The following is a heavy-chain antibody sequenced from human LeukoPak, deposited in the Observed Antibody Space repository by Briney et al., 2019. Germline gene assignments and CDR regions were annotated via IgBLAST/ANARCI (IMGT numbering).Heavy chain of an antibody. J-gene: IGHJ4*02. D-gene: IGHD2/OR15-2a*01. V-gene: IGHV4-59*01. CDR2: IYYSGST. CDR1: GGSFRSYY. CDR3: ARDLSEEGTFDY. Sequence: SETLSLTCTVSGGSFRSYYWSWIRQPPGKGLEWIGYIYYSGSTNYNPSLKSRVTISVDTSKNQFSLKLSSVTAADTAVYYCARDLSEEGTFDYWGQGTLVTVSS.